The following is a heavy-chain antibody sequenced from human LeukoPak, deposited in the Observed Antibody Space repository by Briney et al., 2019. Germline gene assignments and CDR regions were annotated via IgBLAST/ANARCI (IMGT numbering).Heavy chain of an antibody. CDR2: INHNGNVN. CDR1: GFTFSSYW. J-gene: IGHJ6*02. V-gene: IGHV3-7*03. D-gene: IGHD3-16*01. Sequence: GGSLRLSCAASGFTFSSYWMNWARQAPGKGLEWVASINHNGNVNYYVDSVKGRFTISRDNAKDSLYLQMSNLRAEDTAVYFCARGGGLGVWGQGATVTVSS. CDR3: ARGGGLGV.